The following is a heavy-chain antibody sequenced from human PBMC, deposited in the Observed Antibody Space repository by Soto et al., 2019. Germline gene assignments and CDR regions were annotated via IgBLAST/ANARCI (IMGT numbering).Heavy chain of an antibody. CDR2: IDPSDSYT. Sequence: PGESLKISCKGSGYSFTSYWISWVRQMPGKGLEWMGRIDPSDSYTNYSPSFQGHFTISADKSISTAYLQWSSLKASDTAMYYCARDLLGSGSPNWFDPWGQGTLVTVSS. CDR1: GYSFTSYW. CDR3: ARDLLGSGSPNWFDP. V-gene: IGHV5-10-1*01. J-gene: IGHJ5*02. D-gene: IGHD3-10*01.